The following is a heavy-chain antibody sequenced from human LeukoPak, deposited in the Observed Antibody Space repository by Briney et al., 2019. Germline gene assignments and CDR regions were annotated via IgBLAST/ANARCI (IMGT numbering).Heavy chain of an antibody. D-gene: IGHD2-15*01. J-gene: IGHJ4*02. V-gene: IGHV3-74*01. CDR1: GVTLGNYL. CDR3: ARDLTHCSGDRCHTSPNDS. CDR2: INTDRSST. Sequence: GGPLRFPCVASGVTLGNYLMPWVRQATGKGLVWVSHINTDRSSTNYTNPAKGRFTLSRDNPRNTLSPQMHSVRVAHTGVYYCARDLTHCSGDRCHTSPNDSWGQGTQVTVSS.